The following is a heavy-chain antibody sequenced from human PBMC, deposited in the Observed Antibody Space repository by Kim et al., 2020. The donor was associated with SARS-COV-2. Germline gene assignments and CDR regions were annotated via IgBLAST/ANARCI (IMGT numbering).Heavy chain of an antibody. J-gene: IGHJ4*02. CDR1: GFTFSSYA. D-gene: IGHD2-21*01. CDR2: ISSDGYST. Sequence: GGSLRLSCSASGFTFSSYAMHWVRQAPGKGLEYVSLISSDGYSTYYADSVRGRFTISRDNSKNTLYLQMNSLRGEDTAVYYCVKDRVITGGQQIVGAREPFDYWGQGTLVTVSS. V-gene: IGHV3-64D*09. CDR3: VKDRVITGGQQIVGAREPFDY.